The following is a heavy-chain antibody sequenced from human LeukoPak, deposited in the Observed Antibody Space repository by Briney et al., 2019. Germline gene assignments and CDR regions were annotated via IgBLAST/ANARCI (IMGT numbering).Heavy chain of an antibody. CDR1: GGSFIGYY. CDR3: ARTLGNGGWYLDL. CDR2: INHSGGA. D-gene: IGHD2-15*01. J-gene: IGHJ2*01. V-gene: IGHV4-34*01. Sequence: SETLSLTCAVYGGSFIGYYWSWIRQPPGKGLEWIGEINHSGGANYNPSLKSRVTISADTSKSQFSLKLGSVTAADTAVYYCARTLGNGGWYLDLWGRGTLVTVSS.